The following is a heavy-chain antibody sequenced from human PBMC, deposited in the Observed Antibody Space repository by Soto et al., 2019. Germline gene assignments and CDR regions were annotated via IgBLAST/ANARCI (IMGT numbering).Heavy chain of an antibody. CDR1: GGCISSGGYY. J-gene: IGHJ4*02. CDR2: IYYSGST. Sequence: SVPLSVNCTVAGGCISSGGYYWSRIRQHPGKGLEWIGYIYYSGSTYYNPSLKSRVTISVDTSKNQFSLKLSSVTAADTAVYYCAREKYYYDSSGPCDYWGQGTLVTVSS. V-gene: IGHV4-31*03. CDR3: AREKYYYDSSGPCDY. D-gene: IGHD3-22*01.